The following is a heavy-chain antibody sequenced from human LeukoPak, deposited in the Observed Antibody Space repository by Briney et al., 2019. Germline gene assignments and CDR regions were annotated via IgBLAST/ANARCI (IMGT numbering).Heavy chain of an antibody. D-gene: IGHD3-10*01. V-gene: IGHV3-23*01. CDR3: AKDQRSGEYDYGWGPFDI. Sequence: GGSLRLSCEVSGFTFSNYAMNWVRQAPGKGLEWVSSISASAGSAVYGDSVKGRFTISRVSAENTLHLQMNSLRADGTAIYYCAKDQRSGEYDYGWGPFDIWGQGTMVTVSS. CDR2: ISASAGSA. J-gene: IGHJ3*02. CDR1: GFTFSNYA.